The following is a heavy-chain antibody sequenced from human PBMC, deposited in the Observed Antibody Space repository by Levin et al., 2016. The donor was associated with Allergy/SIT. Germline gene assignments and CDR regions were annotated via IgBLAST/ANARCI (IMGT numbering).Heavy chain of an antibody. Sequence: GESLKISCEASGFAVNLKYMAWVRQAPGKGLEWVTETPSGGNSYYAKSVRGRFTVSRDISKNTLFLQMNSLRDEDTGMYYCARGTGYSFSSIDYWGRGTPVTVSS. D-gene: IGHD5-18*01. CDR2: TPSGGNS. J-gene: IGHJ4*02. CDR3: ARGTGYSFSSIDY. V-gene: IGHV3-53*01. CDR1: GFAVNLKY.